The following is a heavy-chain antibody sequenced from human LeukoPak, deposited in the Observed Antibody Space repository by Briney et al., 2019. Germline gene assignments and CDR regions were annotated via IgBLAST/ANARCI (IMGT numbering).Heavy chain of an antibody. CDR3: AKDQGYSYGHSLDY. CDR1: GFTFSSYA. CDR2: IRNDESNK. J-gene: IGHJ4*02. Sequence: PGGSLRLSCAASGFTFSSYAMHWVRQAPGEGLEWVALIRNDESNKYYADSVKGRFTISRDNSKNTLYLQMNSLRAEDTAVYYCAKDQGYSYGHSLDYWGQGTLVTVSS. D-gene: IGHD5-18*01. V-gene: IGHV3-30*02.